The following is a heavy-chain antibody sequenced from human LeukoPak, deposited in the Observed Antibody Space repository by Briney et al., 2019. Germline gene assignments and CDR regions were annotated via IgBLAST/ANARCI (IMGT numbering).Heavy chain of an antibody. CDR1: GFTFSSYG. J-gene: IGHJ5*02. V-gene: IGHV3-30*18. D-gene: IGHD5-12*01. Sequence: GGSLRLSRAASGFTFSSYGMHWVRQAPGKGLEWVAVISYDGSNKYYADSVKGRFTISRDNSKNTLYLQMNSLRAEDTAVYYCAKARGSGYSGYDTEGFDPWGQGTLVTVSS. CDR3: AKARGSGYSGYDTEGFDP. CDR2: ISYDGSNK.